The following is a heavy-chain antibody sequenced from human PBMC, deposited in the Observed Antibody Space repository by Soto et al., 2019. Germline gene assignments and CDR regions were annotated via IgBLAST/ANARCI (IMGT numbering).Heavy chain of an antibody. Sequence: GGSLRLSCAASGFTFSSYTMSWVRQAPGKGLEWVSAISGSGGSTYYADSVKGRFTISRDNSKNTLYLQMNSLRAEDTAVYYCAKDGDYDILTGYPYLRPLYYYYGMDVWGQGTTVTVSS. CDR3: AKDGDYDILTGYPYLRPLYYYYGMDV. D-gene: IGHD3-9*01. CDR1: GFTFSSYT. V-gene: IGHV3-23*01. CDR2: ISGSGGST. J-gene: IGHJ6*02.